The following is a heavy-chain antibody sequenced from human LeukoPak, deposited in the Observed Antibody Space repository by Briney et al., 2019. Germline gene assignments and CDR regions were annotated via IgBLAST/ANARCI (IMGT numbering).Heavy chain of an antibody. CDR2: LNGNGGGT. D-gene: IGHD4-11*01. J-gene: IGHJ4*02. V-gene: IGHV3-23*01. CDR3: ARDGASYSNYEGNFDH. CDR1: GFTFNSYA. Sequence: GGSLRLSCAASGFTFNSYAMSWVRQAPGKGLEWVSSLNGNGGGTYYSDSVKGRFTISRDNSKNTLYLQMNSLRAEDTAVYYCARDGASYSNYEGNFDHWGQGTLVTVSS.